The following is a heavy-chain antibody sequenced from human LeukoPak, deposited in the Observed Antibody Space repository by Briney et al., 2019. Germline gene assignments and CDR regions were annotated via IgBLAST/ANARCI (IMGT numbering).Heavy chain of an antibody. V-gene: IGHV3-11*06. Sequence: GGSLRLSCAASGFTFSDYYMSWLRQAPGKGLEWVSYISSSSYTNYADSVKGRFTISRDNAKNSLYLQMNSLRAEDTAVYYCARGSWTGSSPSYWGQGTLVTVSS. CDR1: GFTFSDYY. CDR2: ISSSSYT. D-gene: IGHD3-10*01. J-gene: IGHJ4*02. CDR3: ARGSWTGSSPSY.